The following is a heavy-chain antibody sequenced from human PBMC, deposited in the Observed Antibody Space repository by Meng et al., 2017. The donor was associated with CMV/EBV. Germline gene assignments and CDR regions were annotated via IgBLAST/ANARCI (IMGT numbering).Heavy chain of an antibody. CDR1: RYTFTSYY. J-gene: IGHJ6*02. Sequence: ASVKVSCKASRYTFTSYYMHWVRQAPGQGLEWMGIINPSGGSTSYAQKFQGRVTMTRDTSTSTVYMELSSLRSEDTAVYYCARELKVLLWFGELLYAYGMDVWGQGTTVTVSS. V-gene: IGHV1-46*01. CDR2: INPSGGST. D-gene: IGHD3-10*01. CDR3: ARELKVLLWFGELLYAYGMDV.